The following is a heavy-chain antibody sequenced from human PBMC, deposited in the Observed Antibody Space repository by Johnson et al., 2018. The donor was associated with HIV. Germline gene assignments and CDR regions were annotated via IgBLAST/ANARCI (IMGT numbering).Heavy chain of an antibody. CDR2: ISRSGSTI. V-gene: IGHV3-11*04. D-gene: IGHD4-17*01. CDR1: GFTFSDYY. CDR3: AKTRTTVTTIDAFDI. J-gene: IGHJ3*02. Sequence: QVQLVEYGGGLVKPGGSLRLSCAASGFTFSDYYMTWIRQAPGQGLEWVSYISRSGSTIYYADSVKGRFTISRENAKNSLYLQMNSLRAGDTAVYYCAKTRTTVTTIDAFDIWGQGTMVTVSS.